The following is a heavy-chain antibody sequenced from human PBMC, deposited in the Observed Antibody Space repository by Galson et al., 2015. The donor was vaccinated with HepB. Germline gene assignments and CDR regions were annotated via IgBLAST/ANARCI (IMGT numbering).Heavy chain of an antibody. V-gene: IGHV1-2*06. CDR1: GYTFTGYY. J-gene: IGHJ4*02. CDR2: INPNSGGT. CDR3: ARYGSGSYYNLDY. D-gene: IGHD3-10*01. Sequence: SVKVSCKASGYTFTGYYMHWVRQAPGQGLEWMGRINPNSGGTNYAQKFQGRVTMTRDTSISTAYMELSRLRSDDTAVYYCARYGSGSYYNLDYWGQGTLVTVSS.